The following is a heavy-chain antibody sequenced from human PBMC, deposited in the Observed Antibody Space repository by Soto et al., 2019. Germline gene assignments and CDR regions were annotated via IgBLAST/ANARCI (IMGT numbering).Heavy chain of an antibody. D-gene: IGHD4-17*01. CDR1: GFTFSDYD. CDR3: ASQGYGDYLGSFDI. CDR2: ISSSSSYT. J-gene: IGHJ3*02. Sequence: GGSLRLSCAASGFTFSDYDMSWIRQAPGKGLEWVADISSSSSYTNYADSVKGRFTISRDNSKNSLYLQMNSLRAEDTAVYYCASQGYGDYLGSFDIWGQGTMVTVSS. V-gene: IGHV3-11*06.